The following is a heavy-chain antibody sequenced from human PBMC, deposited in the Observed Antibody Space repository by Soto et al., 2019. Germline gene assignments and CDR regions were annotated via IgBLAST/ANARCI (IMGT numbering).Heavy chain of an antibody. V-gene: IGHV4-59*01. CDR1: GGSISSYY. J-gene: IGHJ3*02. CDR2: IYYSGST. D-gene: IGHD3-16*02. CDR3: ARGGYDYVWGSYRYEPNDAFDI. Sequence: SETLSLTCTVSGGSISSYYWSWIRQPPGKGLEWIGYIYYSGSTNYNPSLKSRVTISVDTSKNQFSLKLSSVTAADTAVYYCARGGYDYVWGSYRYEPNDAFDIWGQGTMVTVS.